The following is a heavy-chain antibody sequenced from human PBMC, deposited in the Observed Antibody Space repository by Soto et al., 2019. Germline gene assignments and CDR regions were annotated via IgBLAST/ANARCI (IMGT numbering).Heavy chain of an antibody. CDR2: IYYSGST. D-gene: IGHD3-16*02. J-gene: IGHJ6*02. CDR1: GGSISSSSYY. Sequence: LSLTCTVSGGSISSSSYYWGWIRQPPGKGLEWIGSIYYSGSTYYNPSLKSRVTISVDTSKNQFSLKLSSVTAADTAVYYCASLSRMITFGGVIVNYYGMDVWGQGTTVTVSS. V-gene: IGHV4-39*01. CDR3: ASLSRMITFGGVIVNYYGMDV.